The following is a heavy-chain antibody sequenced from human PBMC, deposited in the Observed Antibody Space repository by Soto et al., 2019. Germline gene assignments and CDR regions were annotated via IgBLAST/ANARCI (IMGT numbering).Heavy chain of an antibody. CDR3: ARVEAVAGLYNYHGLDV. D-gene: IGHD6-19*01. J-gene: IGHJ6*02. Sequence: ASVKVSCKASGYTFTSYGMHWVRQAPGQRLEWMGWINAGNGNTKYSQKFQGRVTITRDTSASTAYMELSSLRSEDTAIYYCARVEAVAGLYNYHGLDVWGQGTAVTVSS. CDR1: GYTFTSYG. V-gene: IGHV1-3*01. CDR2: INAGNGNT.